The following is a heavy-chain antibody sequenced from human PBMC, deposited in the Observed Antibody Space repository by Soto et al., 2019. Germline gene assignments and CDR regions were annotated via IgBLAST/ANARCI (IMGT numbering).Heavy chain of an antibody. J-gene: IGHJ5*02. CDR3: ASSYYYDSSGYYFALFDP. V-gene: IGHV1-69*13. CDR1: GGTFSSYA. D-gene: IGHD3-22*01. CDR2: IIPIFGTA. Sequence: SVKVSCKASGGTFSSYAISWVRQAPGQGLEWMGGIIPIFGTANYAQKFQGRVTITADESTSTAYMELSSLRSEDTAVYYCASSYYYDSSGYYFALFDPWGQGTLVTVSS.